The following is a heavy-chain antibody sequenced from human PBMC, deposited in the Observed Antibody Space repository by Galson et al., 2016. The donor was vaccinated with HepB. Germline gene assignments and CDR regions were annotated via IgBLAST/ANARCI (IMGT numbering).Heavy chain of an antibody. CDR1: GFTFSGYA. J-gene: IGHJ3*02. V-gene: IGHV3-30*18. Sequence: SLRLSCAASGFTFSGYAMHWVRQAPGKGLEWVAVISYDGSYKFYADSVKGRFTISRDNSKNTLYLQMNSLRAEETAVYYCANLRSGSYAFDIWGQGTMVTVSS. D-gene: IGHD3-22*01. CDR2: ISYDGSYK. CDR3: ANLRSGSYAFDI.